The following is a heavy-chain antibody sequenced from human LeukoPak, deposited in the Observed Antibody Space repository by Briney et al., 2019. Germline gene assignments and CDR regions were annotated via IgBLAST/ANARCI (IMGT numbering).Heavy chain of an antibody. D-gene: IGHD2-2*01. CDR3: AKSNRYCDSASCYEAFDI. Sequence: SETLSLTCTVSGASISIYSWSWIRQPPGQALEWIGYIYYSGSPNYNPSLKSRVTMSVDASKNQFSLKVSSVTAADTAVYYCAKSNRYCDSASCYEAFDIWGQGTMVTFSS. V-gene: IGHV4-59*01. CDR2: IYYSGSP. J-gene: IGHJ3*02. CDR1: GASISIYS.